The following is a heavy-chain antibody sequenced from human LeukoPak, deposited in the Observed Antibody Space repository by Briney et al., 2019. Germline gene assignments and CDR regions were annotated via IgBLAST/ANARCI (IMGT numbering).Heavy chain of an antibody. V-gene: IGHV4-59*12. J-gene: IGHJ5*02. Sequence: SETLSLTCTVSGVSISSYYWSWIRQPPGKGLEWIGYIYYIGTTNYNPSLKSRVTISVDTSKNQFSLKLSSVTAADTAVYYCARETRSGGSLLRGNWFDPWGQGTLVTVSS. CDR3: ARETRSGGSLLRGNWFDP. D-gene: IGHD2-15*01. CDR2: IYYIGTT. CDR1: GVSISSYY.